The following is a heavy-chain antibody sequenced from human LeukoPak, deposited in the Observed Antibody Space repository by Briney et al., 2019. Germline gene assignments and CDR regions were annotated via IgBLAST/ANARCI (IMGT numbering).Heavy chain of an antibody. J-gene: IGHJ5*02. V-gene: IGHV4-59*08. CDR2: IYYSGST. CDR3: ARLIRLPNWFDP. CDR1: GGSISSYY. Sequence: PSETLSLTCTVSGGSISSYYWSWIRQPPGKGLEWIGYIYYSGSTNYNPSLKSRVTISVDTSKNQFSLKLSSVTAADTAVYYCARLIRLPNWFDPWGQGTLVTVSS.